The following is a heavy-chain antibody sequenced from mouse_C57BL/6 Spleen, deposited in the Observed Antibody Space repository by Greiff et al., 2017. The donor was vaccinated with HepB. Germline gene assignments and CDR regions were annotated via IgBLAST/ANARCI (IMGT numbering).Heavy chain of an antibody. CDR1: GYTFTDYE. CDR3: TRLRSYAMDY. V-gene: IGHV1-15*01. J-gene: IGHJ4*01. D-gene: IGHD3-2*02. CDR2: IDPETGGT. Sequence: VHLVESGAELVRPGASVTLSCKASGYTFTDYEMHWVKQTPVHGLEWIGAIDPETGGTAYNQKFKGKAILTADKSSSTAYMELRSLTSEDSAVYYCTRLRSYAMDYWGQGTSVTVSS.